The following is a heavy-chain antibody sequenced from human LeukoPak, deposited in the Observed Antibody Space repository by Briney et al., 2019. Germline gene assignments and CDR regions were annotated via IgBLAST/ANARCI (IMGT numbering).Heavy chain of an antibody. CDR2: IKQDGSER. CDR1: GFMFSKYW. Sequence: RGSPGVTCAASGFMFSKYWVSWVRQAPGKGLEWVANIKQDGSERYYLDSVKGRFTISRDNAKNSLFLHMDSLRAEDTAVYYCATSWEYWGHRALVTPSS. J-gene: IGHJ4*01. D-gene: IGHD1-26*01. CDR3: ATSWEY. V-gene: IGHV3-7*01.